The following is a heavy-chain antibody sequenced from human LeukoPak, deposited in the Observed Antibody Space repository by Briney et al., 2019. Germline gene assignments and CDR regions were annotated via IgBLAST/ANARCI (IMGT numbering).Heavy chain of an antibody. D-gene: IGHD2-2*01. CDR2: IYYSGST. V-gene: IGHV4-59*01. J-gene: IGHJ3*02. CDR1: GGSFSGYY. Sequence: SETLSLTCAVYGGSFSGYYWSWIRQPPGKGLEWIGYIYYSGSTNYNPSLKSRVTISVDTSKNQFSLKLSSVTAADTAVYYCARYPDIVVVPAAVDAFDIWGQGTMVTVSS. CDR3: ARYPDIVVVPAAVDAFDI.